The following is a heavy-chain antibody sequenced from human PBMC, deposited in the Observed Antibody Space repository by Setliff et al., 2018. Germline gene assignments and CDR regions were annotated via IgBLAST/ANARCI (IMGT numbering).Heavy chain of an antibody. CDR1: GFTFRTYS. D-gene: IGHD2-2*01. CDR2: IDSDGHST. Sequence: GGSLRLSCAASGFTFRTYSMSWVRQAPGKGLVWVSRIDSDGHSTTYADSVKGRFTISRDDVKNTLHLEMNSLRVEDSAIYYCVWDYQLLSWGQGTLVTVSS. J-gene: IGHJ4*02. V-gene: IGHV3-74*01. CDR3: VWDYQLLS.